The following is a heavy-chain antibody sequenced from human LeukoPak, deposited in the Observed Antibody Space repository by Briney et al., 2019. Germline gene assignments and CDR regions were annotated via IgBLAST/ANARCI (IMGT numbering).Heavy chain of an antibody. V-gene: IGHV1-8*01. J-gene: IGHJ5*02. CDR1: GYTFTSYD. CDR3: ARGRHYNRGVRWFDP. CDR2: MNPNSGNT. Sequence: ASVKVSCKASGYTFTSYDINWVRQATGQGLEWMGWMNPNSGNTGYAQKFQGRVTMTRNTSISTAYMELSSLRSEDTAVYYCARGRHYNRGVRWFDPWGQGTLVTVSS. D-gene: IGHD1-1*01.